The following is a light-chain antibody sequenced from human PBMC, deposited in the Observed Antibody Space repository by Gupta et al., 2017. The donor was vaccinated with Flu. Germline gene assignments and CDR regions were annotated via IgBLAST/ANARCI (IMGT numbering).Light chain of an antibody. CDR1: QSLLHSNGYNY. V-gene: IGKV2-28*01. CDR3: MQALQTPRKWT. CDR2: LGS. Sequence: PGEPASISCRSSQSLLHSNGYNYLDWYLQKPGQSPQLLIYLGSNRASGVPDRFSGSGSGTDFTLKISRVEAEDVGVYYCMQALQTPRKWTFGQGTKVEIK. J-gene: IGKJ1*01.